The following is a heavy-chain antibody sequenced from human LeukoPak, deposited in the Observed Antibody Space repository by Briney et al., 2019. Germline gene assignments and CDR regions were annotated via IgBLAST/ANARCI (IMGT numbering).Heavy chain of an antibody. Sequence: SETLSLTCTVSGGSISSYYWSWIRQPPGKGLEWIGYIYYSGSTNYNPSLKSRVTISVDTSKNQFSLKLSSVTAADTAVYYCARARDGYNCGYWGQGTLVTVSS. D-gene: IGHD5-24*01. CDR1: GGSISSYY. CDR2: IYYSGST. CDR3: ARARDGYNCGY. J-gene: IGHJ4*02. V-gene: IGHV4-59*01.